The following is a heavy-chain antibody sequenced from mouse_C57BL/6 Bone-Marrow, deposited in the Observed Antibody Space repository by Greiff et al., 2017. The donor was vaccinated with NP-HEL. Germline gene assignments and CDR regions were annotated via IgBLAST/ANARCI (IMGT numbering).Heavy chain of an antibody. CDR1: GYTFTSYG. V-gene: IGHV1-81*01. CDR3: ARGDYAPYYFDY. D-gene: IGHD2-4*01. Sequence: QVPVKQSGAELARPGASVKLSCKASGYTFTSYGLSWVKQRTGQGLEWIGELSPRSGNTYYNEKFKGKATLAADKSSSTAYMELRSLTSEDTAVDFCARGDYAPYYFDYWGQGTTLTVSS. CDR2: LSPRSGNT. J-gene: IGHJ2*01.